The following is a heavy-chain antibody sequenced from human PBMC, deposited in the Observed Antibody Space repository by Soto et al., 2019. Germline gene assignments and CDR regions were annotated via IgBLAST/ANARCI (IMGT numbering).Heavy chain of an antibody. Sequence: GGSLRLSCAGSGFTFGRHWMTWVRQAPGKGLEWVANIKEDGSEIYYVDSVKGRFTISRDNAKNSVYLQMNSLRAEDTALYYCARVRDDFWSGYHNWFDPWGQGTLVTVSS. J-gene: IGHJ5*02. CDR1: GFTFGRHW. CDR3: ARVRDDFWSGYHNWFDP. D-gene: IGHD3-3*01. V-gene: IGHV3-7*04. CDR2: IKEDGSEI.